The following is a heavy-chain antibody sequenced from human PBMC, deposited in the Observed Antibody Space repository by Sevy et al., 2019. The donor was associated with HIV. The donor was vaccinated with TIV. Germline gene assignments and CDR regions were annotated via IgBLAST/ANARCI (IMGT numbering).Heavy chain of an antibody. Sequence: ASVKVSCKASGGTFSSYAISWVRQAPGQGLEWMGGIIPIFGTANYAQKFQGRVTITADESTSTAYMELSSLRSEDTAVYYCACRPYGLYFDYWGQGTLVTVSS. J-gene: IGHJ4*02. CDR1: GGTFSSYA. CDR2: IIPIFGTA. CDR3: ACRPYGLYFDY. V-gene: IGHV1-69*13. D-gene: IGHD4-17*01.